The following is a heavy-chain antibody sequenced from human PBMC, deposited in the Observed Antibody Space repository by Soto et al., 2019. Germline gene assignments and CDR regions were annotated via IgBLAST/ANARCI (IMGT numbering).Heavy chain of an antibody. CDR2: ISYDGSNK. D-gene: IGHD3-10*01. J-gene: IGHJ3*02. V-gene: IGHV3-30*18. CDR3: AKDSRYYSSGSYPGGAFDI. CDR1: GFTFSSYG. Sequence: QVQLVESGGGVVQPGRSLRRSCAASGFTFSSYGMHWVRQAPGKGLEWVAVISYDGSNKYYADSVKGRFTISRDNSKNTLYLQMNSLRAEDTAVYYCAKDSRYYSSGSYPGGAFDIWGQGTMVTVSS.